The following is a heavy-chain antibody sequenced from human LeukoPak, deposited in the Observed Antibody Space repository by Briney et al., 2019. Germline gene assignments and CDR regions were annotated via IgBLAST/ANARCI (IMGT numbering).Heavy chain of an antibody. J-gene: IGHJ6*03. Sequence: GRSLRLSCGAPGFTFEDYALHRGRQAPGEGLEWGSGICWNSGSLGYADSVKGPFTISRDNAKNSLYLQMNSLRAEDMALYYCAKDIGRWLQVSNYMDVWGKGTTVTVSS. CDR3: AKDIGRWLQVSNYMDV. CDR1: GFTFEDYA. V-gene: IGHV3-9*03. CDR2: ICWNSGSL. D-gene: IGHD5-24*01.